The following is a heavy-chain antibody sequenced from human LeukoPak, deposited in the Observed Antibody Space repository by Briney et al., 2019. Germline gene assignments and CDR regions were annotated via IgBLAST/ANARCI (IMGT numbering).Heavy chain of an antibody. CDR2: VSESGDNT. J-gene: IGHJ4*02. D-gene: IGHD1-26*01. V-gene: IGHV3-23*01. Sequence: PGGSLRLYCAASGFNFNNYAMNWVRQAPGKGLEWVSSVSESGDNTHYADSVKGRFTISRDNSQNALYLQMTSLRAVDTAVYYCAKQWVDFWGKGVLVTVST. CDR1: GFNFNNYA. CDR3: AKQWVDF.